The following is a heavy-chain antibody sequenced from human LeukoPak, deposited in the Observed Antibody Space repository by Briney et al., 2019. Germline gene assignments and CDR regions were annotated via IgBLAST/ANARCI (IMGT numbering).Heavy chain of an antibody. CDR2: IYHSGST. J-gene: IGHJ6*03. V-gene: IGHV4-38-2*01. Sequence: PSETLSLTCAVFGYSISSGYYWGWIRQPPGKGLEWIGSIYHSGSTYYNPSLKSRVTISVDTSKNQFSLKLSSVTAADTAVYYCARWVSGGVYYYYYYMDVWGKGTTVTVSS. CDR1: GYSISSGYY. D-gene: IGHD6-25*01. CDR3: ARWVSGGVYYYYYYMDV.